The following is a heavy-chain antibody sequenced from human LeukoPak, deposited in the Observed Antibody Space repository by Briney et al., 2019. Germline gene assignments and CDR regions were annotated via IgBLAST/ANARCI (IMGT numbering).Heavy chain of an antibody. CDR1: GGTFSSYA. D-gene: IGHD6-19*01. CDR3: ARDPGIAVAGNTGDWYFDL. J-gene: IGHJ2*01. CDR2: IIPIFGTA. Sequence: SVKVSFKASGGTFSSYAISWVRQAPGQGLEWMGGIIPIFGTANYAQKFQGRVTITADESTSTAYMELSSLRSEDTAVYYCARDPGIAVAGNTGDWYFDLWGRGTLVTVSS. V-gene: IGHV1-69*13.